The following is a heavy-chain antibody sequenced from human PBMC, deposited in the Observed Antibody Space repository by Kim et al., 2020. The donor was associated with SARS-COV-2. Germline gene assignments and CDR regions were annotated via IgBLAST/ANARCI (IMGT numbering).Heavy chain of an antibody. CDR2: IIPIFGTA. J-gene: IGHJ3*02. Sequence: SVKVSCKASGGTFSSYAISWVRQAPGQGLEWMGGIIPIFGTANYAQKFQGRVTITADESTSTAYMELSSLRSEDTAVYYCARSDSSGYYYQAQRGLFAFDIWGQGTMVTVSS. V-gene: IGHV1-69*13. D-gene: IGHD3-22*01. CDR3: ARSDSSGYYYQAQRGLFAFDI. CDR1: GGTFSSYA.